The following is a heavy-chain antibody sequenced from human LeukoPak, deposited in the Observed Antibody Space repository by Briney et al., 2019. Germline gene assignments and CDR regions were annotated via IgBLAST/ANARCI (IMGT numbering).Heavy chain of an antibody. V-gene: IGHV3-33*06. CDR1: GSTFSKFG. CDR3: AKDWSLGYGCLDY. Sequence: PGGSLRLSCAASGSTFSKFGMHWVRQTPGKGLEWVALVWNDGSKNYYADSVKGRFTISRDNSKDTLYLLLNSLRAEDTAVYYCAKDWSLGYGCLDYWGQGTLVTVSS. D-gene: IGHD5-12*01. J-gene: IGHJ4*02. CDR2: VWNDGSKN.